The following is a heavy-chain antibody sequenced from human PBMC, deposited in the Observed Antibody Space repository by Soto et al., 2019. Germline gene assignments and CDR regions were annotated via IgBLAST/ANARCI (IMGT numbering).Heavy chain of an antibody. V-gene: IGHV1-24*01. D-gene: IGHD4-4*01. CDR3: ATVSTVTNEPSPLYYHYYYMDV. CDR1: GYTLTELS. J-gene: IGHJ6*03. Sequence: GASVKVSCKVSGYTLTELSMHWVRQAPGKGLEWMGGFDPEDGETIYAQKFQGRVTMTEDTSTDTAYMELSSLRSEDTAVYYCATVSTVTNEPSPLYYHYYYMDVWGKGTTVTVSS. CDR2: FDPEDGET.